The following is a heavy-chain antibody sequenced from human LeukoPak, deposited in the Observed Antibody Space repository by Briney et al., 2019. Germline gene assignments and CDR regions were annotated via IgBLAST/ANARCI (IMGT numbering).Heavy chain of an antibody. D-gene: IGHD5-24*01. J-gene: IGHJ4*02. Sequence: ASVKVSCKASGYTFTSYGISWVRQAPGQGLEWMGWISAYNGNTNYAQKLQGRVTMTRDTSTSTVYMELSSLRSEDTAVYYCARGRVHGYNYPENYWGQGTLVTVSS. V-gene: IGHV1-18*01. CDR3: ARGRVHGYNYPENY. CDR2: ISAYNGNT. CDR1: GYTFTSYG.